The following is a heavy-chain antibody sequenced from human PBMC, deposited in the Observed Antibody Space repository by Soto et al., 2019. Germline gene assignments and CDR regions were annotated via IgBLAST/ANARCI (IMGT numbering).Heavy chain of an antibody. Sequence: SETLSLTCTVSGGSVGSSDSYWVWIRQPPGKGLEWIGSFYYGGTTYYNPSLKSRVTVSVDTSKNLFSLNLNSVTAADTAIYYCGRRALILVPLWGQGXMVTV. CDR1: GGSVGSSDSY. CDR3: GRRALILVPL. J-gene: IGHJ3*01. V-gene: IGHV4-39*01. D-gene: IGHD3-22*01. CDR2: FYYGGTT.